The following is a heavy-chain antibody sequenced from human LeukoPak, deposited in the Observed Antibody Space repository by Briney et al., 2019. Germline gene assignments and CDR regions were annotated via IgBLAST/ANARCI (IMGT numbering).Heavy chain of an antibody. Sequence: SETLSLTCTVSGGSISSYYWSWIRQPPGKGLEWIGYIYYSGSTNYNPSLKSRVTISVDTSKNQFSLKLSSVTAADTAVYYCARYIGSDYYYYMDVWGKGTTVTISS. J-gene: IGHJ6*03. CDR3: ARYIGSDYYYYMDV. CDR2: IYYSGST. CDR1: GGSISSYY. D-gene: IGHD1-1*01. V-gene: IGHV4-59*01.